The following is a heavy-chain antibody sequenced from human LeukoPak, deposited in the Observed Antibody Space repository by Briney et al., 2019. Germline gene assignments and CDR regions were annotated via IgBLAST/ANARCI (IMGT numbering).Heavy chain of an antibody. Sequence: GGSLRLSCAASGLTFNSYALSWVRQAPGNGRGWDSTMGGGGENTYYADAVKGRFTISRDSSKNTVYLHMKSLRAEDTAVYFCAKVLTGSQDYWGQGTLVTVTS. CDR3: AKVLTGSQDY. V-gene: IGHV3-23*01. CDR2: MGGGGENT. J-gene: IGHJ4*02. CDR1: GLTFNSYA. D-gene: IGHD1-14*01.